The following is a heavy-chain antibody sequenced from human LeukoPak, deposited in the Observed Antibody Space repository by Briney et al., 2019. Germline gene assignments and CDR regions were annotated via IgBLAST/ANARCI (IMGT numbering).Heavy chain of an antibody. D-gene: IGHD2-21*02. V-gene: IGHV4-34*01. CDR2: IYHSVGT. CDR3: ARGFSVVVTPVGMDV. Sequence: SETLSLTCAVYGGSFSAYYWSWIRQSPGKGLEWIGEIYHSVGTNNNPSLKSRVTISVDTSKNQFSLNLSSVTAADTAVYYCARGFSVVVTPVGMDVWGQGTTVTVSS. CDR1: GGSFSAYY. J-gene: IGHJ6*02.